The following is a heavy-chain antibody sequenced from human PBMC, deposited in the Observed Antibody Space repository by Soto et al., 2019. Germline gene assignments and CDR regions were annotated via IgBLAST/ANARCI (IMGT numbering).Heavy chain of an antibody. Sequence: QPGGSLRLSCAASGFTFSSYGMHWVRQAPGKGLEWVAVISYDGSNKYYADSVKGRFTISRDNSKNTLYLQMNSLRAEDTAVYYCAKDRAVAGILAAAYWGQGTLVTVSS. J-gene: IGHJ4*02. V-gene: IGHV3-30*18. CDR1: GFTFSSYG. D-gene: IGHD6-19*01. CDR2: ISYDGSNK. CDR3: AKDRAVAGILAAAY.